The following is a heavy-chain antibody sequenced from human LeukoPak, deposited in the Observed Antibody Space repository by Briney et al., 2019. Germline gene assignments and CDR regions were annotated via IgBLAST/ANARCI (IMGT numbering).Heavy chain of an antibody. CDR1: GGTFSSYA. CDR2: IIPIFGTA. J-gene: IGHJ6*02. V-gene: IGHV1-69*13. Sequence: SVRVSCKASGGTFSSYAISWVRQAPGQGLEWMGGIIPIFGTAKYAQKFQGRVTITADESTSTAYMELSSLRSEDTAVYYCARVGIAARHYYYYGMDVWGQGTTVTVSS. CDR3: ARVGIAARHYYYYGMDV. D-gene: IGHD6-6*01.